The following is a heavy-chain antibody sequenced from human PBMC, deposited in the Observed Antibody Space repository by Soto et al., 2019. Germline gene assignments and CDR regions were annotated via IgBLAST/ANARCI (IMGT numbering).Heavy chain of an antibody. V-gene: IGHV1-46*03. CDR2: INPSGGST. D-gene: IGHD4-17*01. J-gene: IGHJ5*02. Sequence: GASVKVSCKASGYTFTSYYMHWVRQAPGQGLEWMGIINPSGGSTSYAQKFQGRVTMTRDTSTSTVYMELSSLRSEDTAVYYCARDLDTVTTLNNWFDPWGQGTLVTVSS. CDR3: ARDLDTVTTLNNWFDP. CDR1: GYTFTSYY.